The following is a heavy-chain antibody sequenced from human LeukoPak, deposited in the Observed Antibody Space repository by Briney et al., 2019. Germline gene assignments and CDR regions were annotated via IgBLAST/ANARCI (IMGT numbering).Heavy chain of an antibody. CDR2: MSSSDDGR. Sequence: PGGSLRLSCATSGFSFSSYAMSWVRQAPGKGLEWVSAMSSSDDGRYYAASVRGRFTISRDTSRSTLYLQMNSLRADDTAVYYCAREYYFYHMDGWGKGTTVTVSS. J-gene: IGHJ6*03. CDR3: AREYYFYHMDG. CDR1: GFSFSSYA. V-gene: IGHV3-23*01.